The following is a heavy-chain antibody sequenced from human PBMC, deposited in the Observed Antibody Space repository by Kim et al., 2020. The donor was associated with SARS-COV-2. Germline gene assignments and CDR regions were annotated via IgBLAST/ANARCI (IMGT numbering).Heavy chain of an antibody. V-gene: IGHV3-72*01. CDR2: ISGKGNQITT. CDR3: VRGAFCSGGACPDPFDY. CDR1: GFTFSDYD. Sequence: GGSLRLSCTASGFTFSDYDMDWVRQAPGKGLEWVGRISGKGNQITTEYPASVKGSFTIASDDYKHSLYLQMNSLKTEETAVYYCVRGAFCSGGACPDPFDYWGQGTLVTVSS. D-gene: IGHD2-15*01. J-gene: IGHJ4*02.